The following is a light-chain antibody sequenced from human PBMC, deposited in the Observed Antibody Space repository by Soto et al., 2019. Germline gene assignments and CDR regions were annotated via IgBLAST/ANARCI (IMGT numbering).Light chain of an antibody. V-gene: IGKV1-39*01. CDR3: QQTYSTLLT. CDR2: AAS. CDR1: QSISSY. J-gene: IGKJ4*01. Sequence: DIQMTQSPSSLSASVGDRVTITCRASQSISSYLNWYQQKPGKAPKLLIYAASSLQSGVPSRFSGGGSGPDFTLTISSLQPEDFATYYCQQTYSTLLTFGGGTKVDIK.